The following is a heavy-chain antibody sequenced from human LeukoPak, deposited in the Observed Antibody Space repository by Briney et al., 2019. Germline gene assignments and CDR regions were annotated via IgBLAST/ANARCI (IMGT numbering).Heavy chain of an antibody. V-gene: IGHV3-33*01. Sequence: VGSLRLSCAASGFTFSSYGMHWVRQAPGKGLEWGAVIWYDGSNKYYADSVKGRFTISRDNSKNTLYLQMNSLRAEDTAVYYCARDSDYCSSTSCYFFDYWGQGTLVTVSS. J-gene: IGHJ4*02. CDR2: IWYDGSNK. D-gene: IGHD2-2*01. CDR3: ARDSDYCSSTSCYFFDY. CDR1: GFTFSSYG.